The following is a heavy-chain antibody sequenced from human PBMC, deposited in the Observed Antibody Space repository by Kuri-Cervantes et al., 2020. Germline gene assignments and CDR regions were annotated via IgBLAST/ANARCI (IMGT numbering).Heavy chain of an antibody. J-gene: IGHJ4*02. CDR2: ISSSSSYI. CDR1: GFTFSSYS. CDR3: EKDPSPVYCSGGGCYQG. V-gene: IGHV3-21*04. Sequence: GESLKISCAASGFTFSSYSMNWVRQAPGKGLEWVSSISSSSSYIYYADSVKGRFTISRDNSKNTLYLQMNSLRDEDTAVYYCEKDPSPVYCSGGGCYQGWGQGTLVTVSS. D-gene: IGHD2-15*01.